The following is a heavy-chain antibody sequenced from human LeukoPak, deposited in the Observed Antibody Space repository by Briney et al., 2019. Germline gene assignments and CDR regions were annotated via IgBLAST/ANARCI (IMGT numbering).Heavy chain of an antibody. V-gene: IGHV3-74*01. J-gene: IGHJ4*02. Sequence: GGSLRLSCAASGFTFSSYSMNWVRQAPGKGLVWVSRINSGGGSTSYADSVKGRFTISRDNAKNTLYLQMNSLRAEDTAVYYCARRIQGMAPYYFDYWGQGTLVTVSS. CDR1: GFTFSSYS. CDR2: INSGGGST. D-gene: IGHD5-24*01. CDR3: ARRIQGMAPYYFDY.